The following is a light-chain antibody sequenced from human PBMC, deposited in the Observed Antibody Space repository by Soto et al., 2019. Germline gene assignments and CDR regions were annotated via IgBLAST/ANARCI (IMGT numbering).Light chain of an antibody. CDR3: QQCYSTLYT. J-gene: IGKJ2*01. CDR1: QSISSY. V-gene: IGKV1-39*01. Sequence: DIQMTQSPSSLSASVGDRVNITCRASQSISSYLNWYQQKPGKAPKLLIYAASSLHSRVPSRFSGSGSGTDFTLTISSLQHEDLATYYCQQCYSTLYTFGQGTKLEI. CDR2: AAS.